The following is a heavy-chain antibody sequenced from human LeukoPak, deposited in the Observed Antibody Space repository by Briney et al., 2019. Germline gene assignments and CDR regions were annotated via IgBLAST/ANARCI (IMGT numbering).Heavy chain of an antibody. Sequence: ASVKVSCKASGYTFTSYYMHWVRQAPGQGLEWMGIINPSGGSTSYAQKFQGRVTMTRDMSTSTVYMELGSLRSEDTAVYYCARVRPRYYYFDYWGQGTLVAVSS. CDR2: INPSGGST. D-gene: IGHD1-14*01. CDR3: ARVRPRYYYFDY. V-gene: IGHV1-46*01. J-gene: IGHJ4*02. CDR1: GYTFTSYY.